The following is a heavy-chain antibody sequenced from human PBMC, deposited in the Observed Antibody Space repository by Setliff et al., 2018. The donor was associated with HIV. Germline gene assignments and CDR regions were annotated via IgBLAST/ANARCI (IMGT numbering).Heavy chain of an antibody. CDR1: GGSFSGHY. D-gene: IGHD7-27*01. CDR3: ARQGRPGDFDS. CDR2: VHPSGSI. J-gene: IGHJ4*02. Sequence: SETLSLTCAVYGGSFSGHYWSWVRQPPGKGLEWIAEVHPSGSINYNSSLKSRVAISVDTSNNQFSLKLRAVTAADSAVYYCARQGRPGDFDSWGQGTLVTVSS. V-gene: IGHV4-34*01.